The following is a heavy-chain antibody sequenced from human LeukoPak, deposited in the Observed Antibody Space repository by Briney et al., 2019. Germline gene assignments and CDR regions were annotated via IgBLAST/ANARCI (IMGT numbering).Heavy chain of an antibody. D-gene: IGHD6-19*01. V-gene: IGHV1-46*01. CDR1: GYTFTSYY. Sequence: ASVKVSCKASGYTFTSYYMHWMRQAPGQGLEWMGIINPSGGSTSYAQKFQGRVTITRNTSISTAYMEVSSLRYEDTAVYYCARRAVDNSYYYYMDVWGKGTTVTVSS. CDR3: ARRAVDNSYYYYMDV. CDR2: INPSGGST. J-gene: IGHJ6*03.